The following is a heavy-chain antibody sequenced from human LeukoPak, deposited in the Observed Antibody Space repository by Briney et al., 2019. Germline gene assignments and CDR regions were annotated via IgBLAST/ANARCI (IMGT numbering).Heavy chain of an antibody. CDR1: GFTFSSYG. D-gene: IGHD2-2*01. J-gene: IGHJ5*02. CDR2: ISHDGTVR. Sequence: GRTLRLSCAASGFTFSSYGTQWVRQAPGMGPEWVSVISHDGTVRHYADSVKGRFTISRDSSTNRLYLQMDSLRTEDTAVYYCAKEGSQYASSWFDQWGQGTLVTVSS. CDR3: AKEGSQYASSWFDQ. V-gene: IGHV3-30*18.